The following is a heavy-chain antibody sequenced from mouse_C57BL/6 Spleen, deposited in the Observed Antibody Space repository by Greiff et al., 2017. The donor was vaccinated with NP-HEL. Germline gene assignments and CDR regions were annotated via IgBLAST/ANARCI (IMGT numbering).Heavy chain of an antibody. CDR3: ATAYGNYDYFDY. CDR1: GFSLTSYG. D-gene: IGHD2-1*01. V-gene: IGHV2-5*01. Sequence: VKLMESGPGLVQPSQSLSITCTVSGFSLTSYGVHWVRQSPGKGLEWLGVIWRGGSTDYNAAFMSRLSITKDNSKSQVFFKMNSLQADDTAIYYCATAYGNYDYFDYWGQGTTLTVSS. CDR2: IWRGGST. J-gene: IGHJ2*01.